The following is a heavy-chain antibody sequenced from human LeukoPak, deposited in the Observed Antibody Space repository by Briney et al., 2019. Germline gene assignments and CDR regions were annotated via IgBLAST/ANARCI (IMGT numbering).Heavy chain of an antibody. CDR3: TTDPTTVSNNWFDP. D-gene: IGHD4-17*01. Sequence: GGSLRLSCAASGFTFRNYWMTWVRQAPGKGLEWVANIKEDGSEKYYVDSVKGRFTISRDNTKNSLYLQMNSLKTEDIAVYYCTTDPTTVSNNWFDPWGQGTLVTVSS. CDR2: IKEDGSEK. V-gene: IGHV3-7*03. J-gene: IGHJ5*02. CDR1: GFTFRNYW.